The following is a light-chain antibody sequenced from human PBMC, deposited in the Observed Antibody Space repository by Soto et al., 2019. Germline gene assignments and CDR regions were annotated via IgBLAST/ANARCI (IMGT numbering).Light chain of an antibody. CDR2: EVS. J-gene: IGLJ1*01. CDR1: SSDVGNYKY. Sequence: QSSLTQPSSLSVSPGQSITISCTGTSSDVGNYKYVSWYQQHPGKAPKLMIYEVSNRPSGVSNRFSGPKSGNTASLTISGLQAEDETDYYCFSYTSSGTYVFGTGTKVNV. V-gene: IGLV2-14*01. CDR3: FSYTSSGTYV.